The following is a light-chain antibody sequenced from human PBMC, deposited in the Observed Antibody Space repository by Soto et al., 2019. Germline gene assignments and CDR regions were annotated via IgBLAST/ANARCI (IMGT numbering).Light chain of an antibody. Sequence: IGFTQSPGTLSLSPGKRPTLSCRASQSVSSYLAWYQQRPGQAPRLLIYDASNRATGVPARFSGSGSGTDFTLTISSLEPEDFAVYYCQQRSSWPPTLGQGTRLEIK. CDR1: QSVSSY. CDR3: QQRSSWPPT. V-gene: IGKV3-11*01. J-gene: IGKJ5*01. CDR2: DAS.